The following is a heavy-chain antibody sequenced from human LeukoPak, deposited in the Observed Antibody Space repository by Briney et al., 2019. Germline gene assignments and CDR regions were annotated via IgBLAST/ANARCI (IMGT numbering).Heavy chain of an antibody. CDR2: ISGSGGST. V-gene: IGHV3-23*01. CDR1: GSTFSSYA. CDR3: ARDFPHYYDSSGYLTPLDY. J-gene: IGHJ4*02. D-gene: IGHD3-22*01. Sequence: GGSLRLSCAASGSTFSSYAMSWVRQAPGKGLEWVSAISGSGGSTYYADSVKGRFTISRDNAKNSLYLQMNSLRAEDTAVYYCARDFPHYYDSSGYLTPLDYWGQGTLVTVSS.